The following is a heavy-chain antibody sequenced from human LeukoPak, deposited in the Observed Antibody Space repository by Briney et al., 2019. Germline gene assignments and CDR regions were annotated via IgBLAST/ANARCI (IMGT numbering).Heavy chain of an antibody. Sequence: GGSLRLSCAASGFTFSSYWMSWVRQAPGKGLEWVANIKQDGSEKYYVDSVKGRFTISRGNAKNSLYLQMNSLRAEDTAVYYCARDFNYGDYVEAYWGQGTLVTVSS. CDR1: GFTFSSYW. D-gene: IGHD4-17*01. J-gene: IGHJ4*02. CDR3: ARDFNYGDYVEAY. V-gene: IGHV3-7*01. CDR2: IKQDGSEK.